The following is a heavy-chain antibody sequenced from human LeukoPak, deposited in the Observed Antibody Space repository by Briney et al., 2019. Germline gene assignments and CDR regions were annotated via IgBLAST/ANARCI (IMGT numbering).Heavy chain of an antibody. V-gene: IGHV3-23*01. J-gene: IGHJ4*02. CDR1: GFTFSSYA. CDR2: ITGSGDST. D-gene: IGHD4-11*01. Sequence: PGGSLRLSCAASGFTFSSYAMRWVRQAPGKGLEWVSSITGSGDSTYYGDSVKGRFTTSRDNSKNTLYLQMNSLRAEDTAVYYCADSNYWYPVDYWGQGTLVTVSS. CDR3: ADSNYWYPVDY.